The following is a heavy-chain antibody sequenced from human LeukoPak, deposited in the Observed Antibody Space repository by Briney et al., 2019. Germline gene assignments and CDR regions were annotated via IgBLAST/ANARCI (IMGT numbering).Heavy chain of an antibody. V-gene: IGHV3-48*03. J-gene: IGHJ6*02. CDR1: GFTFSSYE. D-gene: IGHD1-26*01. CDR2: ISSSGRNI. Sequence: GGSLRSSCAASGFTFSSYEMNWVGQAPGKGLKWVSYISSSGRNIYYADSVKGRFTISRDNAKNSLYLQMNSLRAEDTAVYYCARDLKWELLRLWYYYGMDVWGQGTTVTVSS. CDR3: ARDLKWELLRLWYYYGMDV.